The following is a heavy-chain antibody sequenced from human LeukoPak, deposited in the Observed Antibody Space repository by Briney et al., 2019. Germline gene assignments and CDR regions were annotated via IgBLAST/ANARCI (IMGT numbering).Heavy chain of an antibody. J-gene: IGHJ6*02. Sequence: GGSLRLSCTASGFTFGDHAMSWVRQAPGKGLEGVGFIRSKAYGGTTEYAASVKGRFTISRDDSKSIPYLQMNSLKTEDTAVYYCNRGPIQLWLYYGMDVWGQGTTVIVSS. D-gene: IGHD5-18*01. V-gene: IGHV3-49*04. CDR1: GFTFGDHA. CDR2: IRSKAYGGTT. CDR3: NRGPIQLWLYYGMDV.